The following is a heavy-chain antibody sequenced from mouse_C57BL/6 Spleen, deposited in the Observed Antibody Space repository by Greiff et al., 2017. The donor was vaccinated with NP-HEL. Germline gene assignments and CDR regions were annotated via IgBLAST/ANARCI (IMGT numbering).Heavy chain of an antibody. D-gene: IGHD2-5*01. J-gene: IGHJ2*01. V-gene: IGHV1-15*01. CDR2: IDPETGGT. CDR3: TRLRAYYSNYGDY. CDR1: GYTFTDYE. Sequence: QVQLQQSGAELVRPGASVTLSCKASGYTFTDYEMHWVKQTPVHGLEWIGAIDPETGGTAYNQKFKGKAILTADKSSSTAYMELRSLTSEDSAVYYCTRLRAYYSNYGDYWGQGTTLTVSS.